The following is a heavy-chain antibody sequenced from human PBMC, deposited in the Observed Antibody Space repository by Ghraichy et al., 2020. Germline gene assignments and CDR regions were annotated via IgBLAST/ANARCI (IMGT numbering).Heavy chain of an antibody. J-gene: IGHJ4*02. CDR3: ARHRVTGTGKGINDY. V-gene: IGHV4-39*01. CDR2: IYSSGSS. CDR1: GGSISSSSDS. Sequence: SETLSLTCTVSGGSISSSSDSWGWIRQPPGKALEWIGTIYSSGSSYYNPSLRSRVTISVDTSKNLFSLKLSSVTAADTSVYYCARHRVTGTGKGINDYWGQGTLVTVSS. D-gene: IGHD1-20*01.